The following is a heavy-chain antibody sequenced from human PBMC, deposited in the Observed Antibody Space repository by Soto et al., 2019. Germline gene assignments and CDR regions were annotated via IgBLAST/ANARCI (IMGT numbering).Heavy chain of an antibody. CDR3: ARDRLQRFGELHYYYYGMDV. Sequence: QVQLVQSGAEVKKPGASVKVSCKASGYTFTSYGISWVRQAPGQGLEWMGWISAYNGNTNYAQKLQGRVTMTTDTSTSTAYMELRSLRSDDTAVYYCARDRLQRFGELHYYYYGMDVCGQGTTVTVSS. CDR2: ISAYNGNT. V-gene: IGHV1-18*01. CDR1: GYTFTSYG. J-gene: IGHJ6*02. D-gene: IGHD3-10*01.